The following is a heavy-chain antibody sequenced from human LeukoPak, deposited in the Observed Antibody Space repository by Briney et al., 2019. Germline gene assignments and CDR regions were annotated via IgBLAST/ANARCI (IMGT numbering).Heavy chain of an antibody. CDR3: ARAGETRVFDY. Sequence: GGSLRLSCAASGFTFSSYAMHWVRQAPGKGLEWVAVISYDGSNKYYADSVKGRFTISRDNSKNTLYLQMNSLRAEDTAVYYCARAGETRVFDYWGKGTLVTVSS. CDR2: ISYDGSNK. D-gene: IGHD1-26*01. CDR1: GFTFSSYA. V-gene: IGHV3-30*04. J-gene: IGHJ4*02.